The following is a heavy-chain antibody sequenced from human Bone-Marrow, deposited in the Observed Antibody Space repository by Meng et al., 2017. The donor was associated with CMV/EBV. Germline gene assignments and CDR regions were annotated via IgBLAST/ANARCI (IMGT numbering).Heavy chain of an antibody. CDR1: GFTFSGSA. J-gene: IGHJ4*02. Sequence: GESLKISCAASGFTFSGSAMSWVRQAPGKGLEWVSTISGGGGSTYSADSVKGRFTISRDSSKNTVYLQMNTLRAEDTAIYYCAKDRSSSFYYFDNGGQGTLVTVSS. CDR3: AKDRSSSFYYFDN. V-gene: IGHV3-23*01. CDR2: ISGGGGST. D-gene: IGHD6-13*01.